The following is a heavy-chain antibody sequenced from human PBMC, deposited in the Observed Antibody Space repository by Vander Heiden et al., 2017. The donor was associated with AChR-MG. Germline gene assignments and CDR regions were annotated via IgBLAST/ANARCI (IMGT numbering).Heavy chain of an antibody. J-gene: IGHJ3*02. CDR3: ARMLRDAFDI. CDR2: IYSGGST. Sequence: EVQLVESGGGLIQPGGSLRLSCAAPGFTVSSNYMNWVRQAPGKGLEWVSVIYSGGSTYSADSVKGRFTISRDNSKNTLYLQMNSLRAEDTAVYYCARMLRDAFDIWGQGTMVTVSS. D-gene: IGHD2-8*01. CDR1: GFTVSSNY. V-gene: IGHV3-53*01.